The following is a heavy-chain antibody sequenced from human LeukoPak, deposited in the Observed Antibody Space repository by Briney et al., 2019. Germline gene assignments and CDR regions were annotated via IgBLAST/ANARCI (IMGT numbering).Heavy chain of an antibody. CDR2: ISSSSSYI. Sequence: GGSLRLSCAASGFTFSSYSMNWVRQAPGKLLEWVSSISSSSSYIYYADSVKGRFTISRDNAKNSLYLQMNSLRAEDTAVYYCARDLHRGSYCGNSYSYWGQGTLVTVSS. J-gene: IGHJ4*02. V-gene: IGHV3-21*01. D-gene: IGHD1-26*01. CDR3: ARDLHRGSYCGNSYSY. CDR1: GFTFSSYS.